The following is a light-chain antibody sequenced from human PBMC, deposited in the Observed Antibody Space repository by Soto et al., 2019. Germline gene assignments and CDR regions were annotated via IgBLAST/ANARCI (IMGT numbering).Light chain of an antibody. V-gene: IGKV2-28*01. CDR3: MQAQQPPPT. Sequence: DIVMTQSPLSLPVTPGEPASISCRSSQSLLHSNGYNYLDWYLQKPGQSPQLLIYLGSNRASGGPDRFRGRGSGTVFTLKIRRVGAEDFGFYSCMQAQQPPPTFAKGTK. CDR2: LGS. J-gene: IGKJ1*01. CDR1: QSLLHSNGYNY.